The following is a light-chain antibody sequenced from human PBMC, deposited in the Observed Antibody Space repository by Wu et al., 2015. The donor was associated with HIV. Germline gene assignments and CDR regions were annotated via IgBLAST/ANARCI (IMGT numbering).Light chain of an antibody. Sequence: EVVMTQSPATLSVSPGESATLSCRASQSVASNLAWYQQRPGQAPRLLIYGASTRATGIPAGFSGSGSGTEFTLTISNMQSEDFAVYYCQQYNEWPRTFGQGTKVEVK. J-gene: IGKJ1*01. CDR2: GAS. V-gene: IGKV3-15*01. CDR1: QSVASN. CDR3: QQYNEWPRT.